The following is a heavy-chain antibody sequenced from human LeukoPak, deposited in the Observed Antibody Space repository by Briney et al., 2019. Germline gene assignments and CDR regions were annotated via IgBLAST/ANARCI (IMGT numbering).Heavy chain of an antibody. CDR3: VKDFGRVRGAPES. J-gene: IGHJ5*02. CDR2: ISGSGNGFSI. D-gene: IGHD3-16*01. CDR1: GFVFSIYT. V-gene: IGHV3-64D*06. Sequence: GGSLRLSCSASGFVFSIYTMYWVRQTPGKGPEYVSTISGSGNGFSIYYADSVKGRFTISRDDSKSILYLQMNGLRSEDTAVYYCVKDFGRVRGAPESWGQGRLVTVSS.